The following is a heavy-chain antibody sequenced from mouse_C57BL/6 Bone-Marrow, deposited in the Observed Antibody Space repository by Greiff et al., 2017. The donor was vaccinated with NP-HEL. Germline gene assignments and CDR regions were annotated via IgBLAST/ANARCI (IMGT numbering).Heavy chain of an antibody. CDR2: IHPENGGT. D-gene: IGHD4-1*01. Sequence: QVQLKESGPELVIPGASVKLSCKASGYNFNDYGIQWVKQSLKQGLEWIGAIHPENGGTTYNQKFKGKATLTVDTSSNTAYMQLRSLTSEDTADSGRCWDDWCFDVWGTGTTVTVSS. CDR3: CWDDWCFDV. V-gene: IGHV1-13*01. J-gene: IGHJ1*03. CDR1: GYNFNDYG.